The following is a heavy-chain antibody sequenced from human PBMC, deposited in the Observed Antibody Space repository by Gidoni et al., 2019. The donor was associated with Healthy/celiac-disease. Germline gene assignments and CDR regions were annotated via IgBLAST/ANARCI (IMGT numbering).Heavy chain of an antibody. CDR3: TTDLDYYDSSGYYYAFDI. CDR2: ITRKTDGGTT. Sequence: EVQLVEAGGGLVKPGGSRRLYCADSGLTFSKAWMSWVRQAPGKGLEWVGRITRKTDGGTTDSAAPVQGRFTISRDDSKNTLYLQMNSLKPEDTAVYYCTTDLDYYDSSGYYYAFDIWGQGTMVTVSS. J-gene: IGHJ3*02. D-gene: IGHD3-22*01. V-gene: IGHV3-15*01. CDR1: GLTFSKAW.